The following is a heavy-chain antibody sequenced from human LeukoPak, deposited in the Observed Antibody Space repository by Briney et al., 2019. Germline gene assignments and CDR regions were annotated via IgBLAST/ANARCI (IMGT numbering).Heavy chain of an antibody. CDR1: GGSISSYY. CDR2: IDYSGST. V-gene: IGHV4-59*01. Sequence: PSETLSLTCTVSGGSISSYYWSWVRQPPGKGLEWIGYIDYSGSTNYNPSLKSRVTISVDTSENQFSLKLTSVTAAVTALYYCAREYGSERPPDYWGQGTLVTVSS. J-gene: IGHJ4*02. CDR3: AREYGSERPPDY. D-gene: IGHD3-10*01.